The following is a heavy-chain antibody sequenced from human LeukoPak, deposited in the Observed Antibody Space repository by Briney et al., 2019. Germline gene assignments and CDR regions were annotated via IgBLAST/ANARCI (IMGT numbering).Heavy chain of an antibody. Sequence: GGSLRLSCAASGFTVSSNYMNWVRQAPGKGLEWVSVIYSGGSTYYADSVKGRFTISRDNSKNTLYLQLNSLRAEDTAVYYCARYGLGAHAFDIWGQGTMVTVSS. CDR3: ARYGLGAHAFDI. CDR2: IYSGGST. V-gene: IGHV3-66*01. CDR1: GFTVSSNY. D-gene: IGHD3/OR15-3a*01. J-gene: IGHJ3*02.